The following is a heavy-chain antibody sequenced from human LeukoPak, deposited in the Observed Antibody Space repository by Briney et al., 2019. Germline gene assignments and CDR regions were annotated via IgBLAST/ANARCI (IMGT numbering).Heavy chain of an antibody. V-gene: IGHV4-59*08. CDR1: GGSISSYY. CDR3: ARLTVTTTPGHAFDI. D-gene: IGHD4-17*01. CDR2: IYYSGST. J-gene: IGHJ3*02. Sequence: SETLSLTCTVSGGSISSYYWSWIRQPPGEGLEWIGYIYYSGSTNYNPSLKSRVTISVDTSKNQFSLKLSSVTAADTAVYYCARLTVTTTPGHAFDIWGQGTMVTVSS.